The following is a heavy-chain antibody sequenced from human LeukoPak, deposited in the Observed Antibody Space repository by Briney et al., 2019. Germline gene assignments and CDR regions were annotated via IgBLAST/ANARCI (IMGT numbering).Heavy chain of an antibody. Sequence: SETLSLTCTVSGGSISSSSYYWGWIRQPPGKGLEWIGSIYTSGSTNYNPSLKSRVTMSVDTSKNQFSLKLSSVTAADTAVYYCARDYRASYYYDSSGYYYGPGDYFDYWGQGTLVTVSS. D-gene: IGHD3-22*01. CDR1: GGSISSSSYY. J-gene: IGHJ4*02. CDR2: IYTSGST. V-gene: IGHV4-39*07. CDR3: ARDYRASYYYDSSGYYYGPGDYFDY.